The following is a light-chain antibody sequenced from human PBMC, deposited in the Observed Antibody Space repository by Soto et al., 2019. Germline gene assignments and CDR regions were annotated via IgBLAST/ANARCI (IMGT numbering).Light chain of an antibody. CDR2: DIN. Sequence: QSVLTQPRSVSGSPGQSVTISCTGTSSDVGSWNYVSWYQQYPGQAPKLIIYDINKRPSGVPDRFSGSKSGNTASLTISGLQVEDDADYYCCSYAGLYSRVFGGGTKLTVL. CDR1: SSDVGSWNY. J-gene: IGLJ3*02. V-gene: IGLV2-11*01. CDR3: CSYAGLYSRV.